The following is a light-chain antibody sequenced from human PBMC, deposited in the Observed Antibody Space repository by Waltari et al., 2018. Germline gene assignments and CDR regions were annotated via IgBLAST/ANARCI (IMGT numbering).Light chain of an antibody. Sequence: QSALTQPDSVSGSPGQSITISRPETNSAFGGLKSVSWYQHHPGEAPKVIIYDVNNRASGVPNRFSGSKSGNSASLTISGLQAEDEADYYCSSYTSSTTGIFGGGTRVTVL. CDR1: NSAFGGLKS. CDR2: DVN. V-gene: IGLV2-14*03. CDR3: SSYTSSTTGI. J-gene: IGLJ2*01.